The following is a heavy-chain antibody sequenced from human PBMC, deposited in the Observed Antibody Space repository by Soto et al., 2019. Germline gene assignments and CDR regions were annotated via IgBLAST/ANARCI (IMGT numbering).Heavy chain of an antibody. V-gene: IGHV3-30*18. CDR3: AKDLGQFASGWPFED. CDR1: GLSFHTYG. Sequence: GGSLRLSCAASGLSFHTYGMDWVRQAPGKGLEWVAIISYDGADKFYADSVKGRFTISRDNSLNTVYLQMDNLGPEDTAVYYCAKDLGQFASGWPFEDWGQGTRVTVSS. CDR2: ISYDGADK. J-gene: IGHJ4*02. D-gene: IGHD6-19*01.